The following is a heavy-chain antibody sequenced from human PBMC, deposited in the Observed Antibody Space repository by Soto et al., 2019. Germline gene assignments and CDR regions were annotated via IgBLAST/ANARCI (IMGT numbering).Heavy chain of an antibody. D-gene: IGHD6-13*01. Sequence: ASVKVSCKASGDTFTGYYMHWVRQAPGQGLEWMGWINPNSGGTNYAQKFQGWVTMTRDTSISTAYMELSRLRSDDTAVYYCARVGDVAAAVFHYWGQGTLVTVSS. CDR1: GDTFTGYY. J-gene: IGHJ4*02. V-gene: IGHV1-2*04. CDR3: ARVGDVAAAVFHY. CDR2: INPNSGGT.